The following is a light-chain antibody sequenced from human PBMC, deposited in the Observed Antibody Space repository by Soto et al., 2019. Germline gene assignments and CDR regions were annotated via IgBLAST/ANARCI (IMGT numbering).Light chain of an antibody. V-gene: IGKV3-20*01. CDR2: GAS. CDR3: QQYGSSTVT. Sequence: EIVLTQSPGTLSLSPGERATLSCRASQSVSSSYLDWYQQKPGQAPRLLIYGASSRATGIPDRFSGSGSGTDFTLTISRLEPEDFAVYYCQQYGSSTVTFGQGTKVEIK. J-gene: IGKJ1*01. CDR1: QSVSSSY.